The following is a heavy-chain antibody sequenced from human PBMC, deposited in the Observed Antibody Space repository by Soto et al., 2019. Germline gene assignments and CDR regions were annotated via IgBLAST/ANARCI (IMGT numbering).Heavy chain of an antibody. CDR2: ISAYNGNT. D-gene: IGHD2-15*01. J-gene: IGHJ6*02. CDR3: ARVRNIVVVVAARGGMDV. CDR1: GYTFTSYG. Sequence: ASVKVSCKASGYTFTSYGISWVRQAPGQGLEWMGWISAYNGNTNYAQKLQGRVTMTTDTSTSTAYMGLRSLRSDDTAVYYCARVRNIVVVVAARGGMDVWGQGTTVTVSS. V-gene: IGHV1-18*01.